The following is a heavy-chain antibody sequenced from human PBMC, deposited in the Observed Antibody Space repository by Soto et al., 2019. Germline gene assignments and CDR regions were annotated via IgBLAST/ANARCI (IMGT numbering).Heavy chain of an antibody. Sequence: GASVKVSCKASGYTFTSYAMHWVRQAPGQRLEWMGWINAGNGNTKYSQKFQGRVTITRDTSASTAYMELSSLRSEDTAVYYCARAGNTAAAILRFDPWGQGTLVTVSS. D-gene: IGHD2-2*02. CDR2: INAGNGNT. J-gene: IGHJ5*02. V-gene: IGHV1-3*01. CDR3: ARAGNTAAAILRFDP. CDR1: GYTFTSYA.